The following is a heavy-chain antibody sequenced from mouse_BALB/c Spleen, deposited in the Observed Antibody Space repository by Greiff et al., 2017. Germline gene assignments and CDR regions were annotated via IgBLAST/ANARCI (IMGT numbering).Heavy chain of an antibody. Sequence: QVQLQQPGPELVKPGASVSLSCKASGYSFTSYWMHWVKQRPGQGLEWIGEINTSNGRTNYNEKFKSKATLTVDKTSSTAYMQLSSLTSEDSTVYYCASSDGNDGDCAMDYWGQGTSVTVSS. J-gene: IGHJ4*01. CDR1: GYSFTSYW. D-gene: IGHD2-2*01. CDR2: INTSNGRT. CDR3: ASSDGNDGDCAMDY. V-gene: IGHV1S81*02.